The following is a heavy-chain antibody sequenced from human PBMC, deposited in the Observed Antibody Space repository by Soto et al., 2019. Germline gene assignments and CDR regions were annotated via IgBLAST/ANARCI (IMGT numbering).Heavy chain of an antibody. CDR1: GGTITTYY. CDR2: IYIGGST. J-gene: IGHJ4*02. V-gene: IGHV4-4*07. Sequence: SETLSLTCTVSGGTITTYYWSLMRQPAGKGLEWIGRIYIGGSTNYNPSLRSRVTVSVDMSKNQFSLKLSSVTAADTAVYYCARGPGGLGEFSLDYWGQGTLFPVSP. CDR3: ARGPGGLGEFSLDY. D-gene: IGHD3-10*01.